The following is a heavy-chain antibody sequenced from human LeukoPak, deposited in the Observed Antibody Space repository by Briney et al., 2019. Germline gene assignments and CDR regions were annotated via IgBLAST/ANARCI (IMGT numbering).Heavy chain of an antibody. CDR2: LSDSGDST. V-gene: IGHV3-23*01. J-gene: IGHJ4*02. CDR1: GFTFSDYY. CDR3: ARSAYCSGGSCLFDY. D-gene: IGHD2-15*01. Sequence: GGSLRLSCAASGFTFSDYYMSWIRQAPGKGLEWVSVLSDSGDSTYYADSVKGRFTISRDNSKNTLYLQLNSLRAEDTALYHCARSAYCSGGSCLFDYWGQGTLVTVSS.